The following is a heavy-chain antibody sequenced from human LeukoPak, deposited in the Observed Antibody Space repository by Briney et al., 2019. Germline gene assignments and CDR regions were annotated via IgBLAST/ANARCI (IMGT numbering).Heavy chain of an antibody. CDR1: GFTFSSYA. CDR3: AKDQYGGNPQYYFDY. Sequence: GGSLRLSCAASGFTFSSYAMSWVRQAPGKGLMWVSAISGSGGNTYYADSGKGRFTISRDNSTNTLYLQMNSLRAEDTAIYYCAKDQYGGNPQYYFDYWGQGTLVTVSS. D-gene: IGHD4-23*01. CDR2: ISGSGGNT. J-gene: IGHJ4*02. V-gene: IGHV3-23*01.